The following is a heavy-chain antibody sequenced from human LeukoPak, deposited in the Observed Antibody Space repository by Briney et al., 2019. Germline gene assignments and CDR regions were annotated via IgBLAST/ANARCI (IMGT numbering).Heavy chain of an antibody. Sequence: RGSLRLSCAASGFTFSSFWMSWVRQAPGKGLEWVANIKQDGNEKYYVDSVKGRFTISRDNAKNSLYLQMNSLRAEDTAVYYCVRDQRSSSWYRYYFDYWGQGTQVTVSS. CDR2: IKQDGNEK. CDR3: VRDQRSSSWYRYYFDY. D-gene: IGHD6-13*01. J-gene: IGHJ4*02. V-gene: IGHV3-7*01. CDR1: GFTFSSFW.